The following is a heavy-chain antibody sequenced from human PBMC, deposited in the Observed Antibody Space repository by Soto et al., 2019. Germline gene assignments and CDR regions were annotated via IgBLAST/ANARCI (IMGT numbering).Heavy chain of an antibody. CDR2: IYYSGST. J-gene: IGHJ5*02. D-gene: IGHD3-10*01. CDR1: GGSISSGGYS. Sequence: PSETLSLTCAVSGGSISSGGYSWSWIRQPPGKGLEWIGYIYYSGSTYYNPSLKSRVTISVDTSKNQFSLKLSSVTAADTAVYYCARGTPCITMVRGVAVFDPCGQGTLVTVSS. CDR3: ARGTPCITMVRGVAVFDP. V-gene: IGHV4-30-4*07.